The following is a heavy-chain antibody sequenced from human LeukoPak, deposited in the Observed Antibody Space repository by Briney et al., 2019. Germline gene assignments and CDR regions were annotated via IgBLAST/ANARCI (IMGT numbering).Heavy chain of an antibody. V-gene: IGHV3-23*01. CDR1: GFTFSSYA. CDR2: ISGSGGST. Sequence: GGSLRLSCAASGFTFSSYAMSWVRQAPGKGLEWVSAISGSGGSTYYADSVKGRFTISRDTSKNTLYLQMNSLRAEDTAVYYCARIKLGAYFDLWGRGTLVTVSS. CDR3: ARIKLGAYFDL. D-gene: IGHD3-16*01. J-gene: IGHJ2*01.